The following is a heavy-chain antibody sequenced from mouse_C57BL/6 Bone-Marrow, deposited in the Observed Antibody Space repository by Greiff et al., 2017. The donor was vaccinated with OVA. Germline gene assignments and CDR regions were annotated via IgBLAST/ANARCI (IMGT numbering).Heavy chain of an antibody. CDR2: IWWDDDK. V-gene: IGHV8-8*01. J-gene: IGHJ2*01. CDR1: GFSLSTFGMG. CDR3: ARIKAYYYGSSEYYFDY. Sequence: QVQLKESGPGILQPSQTLSLTCSFSGFSLSTFGMGVGWIRQPSGKGLEWLAHIWWDDDKYYNPALKSRLTISKDTSKNQVFLKISNVDTADTATYYCARIKAYYYGSSEYYFDYWGQGTTLTVSS. D-gene: IGHD1-1*01.